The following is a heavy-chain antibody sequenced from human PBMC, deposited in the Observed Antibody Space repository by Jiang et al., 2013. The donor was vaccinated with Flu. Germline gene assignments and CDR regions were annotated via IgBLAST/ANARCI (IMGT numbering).Heavy chain of an antibody. D-gene: IGHD3-10*01. CDR3: ARITDGSGNSKWFDP. CDR1: GYIFTSYW. J-gene: IGHJ5*02. Sequence: QLVESGAEVKKPGESLRISCKGSGYIFTSYWITWVRQMPGKGLEWMGTIDPYDSYTKYSPSFQGHVTISADKSINTAYLQWNSLKASDTAMYYCARITDGSGNSKWFDPWGQGTLVTVSS. V-gene: IGHV5-10-1*03. CDR2: IDPYDSYT.